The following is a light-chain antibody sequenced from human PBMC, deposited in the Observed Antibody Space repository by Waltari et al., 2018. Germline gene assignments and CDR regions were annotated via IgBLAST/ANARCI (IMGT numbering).Light chain of an antibody. Sequence: AIQMTQSPSSLSASVGDRVTISCRASQGIGNDLGWYQQKPGTAPKLLIYAASTLQSGVPSRFSGSGSGTDFTLTISSLQPEDFATYYCQQHDNPPYTFGQGTKLEIK. CDR3: QQHDNPPYT. CDR2: AAS. CDR1: QGIGND. J-gene: IGKJ2*01. V-gene: IGKV1-6*02.